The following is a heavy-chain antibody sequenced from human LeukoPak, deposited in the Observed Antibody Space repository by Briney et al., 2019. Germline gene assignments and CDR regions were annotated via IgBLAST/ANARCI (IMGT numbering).Heavy chain of an antibody. CDR1: GFTFSSYS. D-gene: IGHD5-12*01. V-gene: IGHV3-21*01. J-gene: IGHJ4*02. CDR2: ISSSSSYI. CDR3: ARVSGYDTAPFDY. Sequence: GGSLRLSCAASGFTFSSYSMNGVRQAPGKGLEWVSSISSSSSYIYYADSVKGRFTISRDNAKNSLYLQMNSLRAEDTAVYYCARVSGYDTAPFDYWGQGTLVTVSS.